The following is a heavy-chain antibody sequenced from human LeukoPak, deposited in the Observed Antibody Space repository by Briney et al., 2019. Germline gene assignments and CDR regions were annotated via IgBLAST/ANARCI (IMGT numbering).Heavy chain of an antibody. CDR2: IIPIFGTA. Sequence: SVKVSCKAYGGTFSSYAISWVRQAPGQGLEWMGGIIPIFGTANYAQKFQGRVTITADESTSTAYMELSSLRSEDTAVYYCARGDPGYYGMDVWGQGTTVTVSS. J-gene: IGHJ6*02. CDR1: GGTFSSYA. CDR3: ARGDPGYYGMDV. D-gene: IGHD7-27*01. V-gene: IGHV1-69*13.